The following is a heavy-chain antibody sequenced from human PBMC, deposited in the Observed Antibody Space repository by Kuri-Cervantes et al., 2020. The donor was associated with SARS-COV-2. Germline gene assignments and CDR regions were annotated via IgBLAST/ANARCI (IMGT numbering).Heavy chain of an antibody. CDR1: GDSISSGSYY. CDR2: IYYSGTT. V-gene: IGHV4-39*07. CDR3: ARDSPPPERPFYAYVLDS. J-gene: IGHJ4*02. D-gene: IGHD2/OR15-2a*01. Sequence: ESLKISCTVSGDSISSGSYYWGWIRQPPGKGLEWIGTIYYSGTTYYKPSLKSRVTISVDTSNNQFSLKLNSVTAADTAVYYCARDSPPPERPFYAYVLDSWGQGTLVTVSS.